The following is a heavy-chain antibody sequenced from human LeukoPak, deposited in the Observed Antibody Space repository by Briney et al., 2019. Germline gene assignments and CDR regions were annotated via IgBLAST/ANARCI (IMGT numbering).Heavy chain of an antibody. CDR3: ATFVGIVSGTYTVPGGLLV. CDR1: EFSPTNFW. V-gene: IGHV3-7*01. Sequence: GGPLRLSCVASEFSPTNFWMTWVRRAPGRGLEWVANIKHEGSEKFYVDSVKGRFTISRDNAKNSLYLQMNSLRAEDTAVYYCATFVGIVSGTYTVPGGLLVWGKGTTVTVSS. D-gene: IGHD2-2*03. CDR2: IKHEGSEK. J-gene: IGHJ6*04.